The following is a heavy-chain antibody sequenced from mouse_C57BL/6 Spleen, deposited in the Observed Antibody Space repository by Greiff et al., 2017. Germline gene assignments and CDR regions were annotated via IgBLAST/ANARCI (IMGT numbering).Heavy chain of an antibody. J-gene: IGHJ4*01. CDR2: IWRGGST. CDR3: ASSITTVVEDAMDY. D-gene: IGHD1-1*01. V-gene: IGHV2-5*01. CDR1: GFSLTSYG. Sequence: VNVVESGPGLVQPSQSLSITCTVSGFSLTSYGVHWVRQSPGQGLEWLGVIWRGGSTDYNAAFMSRLRITRDNSKSQVFFKMNSLQADDTAIYYCASSITTVVEDAMDYWGQGTSVTVSS.